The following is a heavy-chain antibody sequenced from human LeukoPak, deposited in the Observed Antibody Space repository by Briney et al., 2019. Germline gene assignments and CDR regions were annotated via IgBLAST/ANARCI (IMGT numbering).Heavy chain of an antibody. CDR3: ARHQKQWLVDY. J-gene: IGHJ4*02. D-gene: IGHD6-19*01. CDR1: GGSMSNSPYY. V-gene: IGHV4-39*01. Sequence: SETLSLTCTVSGGSMSNSPYYWGWIRQPPGKGLEWIGSIYYSGSTFYNPSLNSRVTISVDTSRNQFPLKLSSVTAADTAMYYCARHQKQWLVDYWGQGTLVTVSS. CDR2: IYYSGST.